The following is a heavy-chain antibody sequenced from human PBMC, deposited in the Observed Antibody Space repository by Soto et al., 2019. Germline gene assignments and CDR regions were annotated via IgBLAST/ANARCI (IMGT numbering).Heavy chain of an antibody. Sequence: EVQLVESGGGLVQPGGSLRLSCAASGFTFSSYDMHWVRQATGKGLEWVSAIGTAGDTYYPGSVKGRFTISRENAKNSLYLQMNSLRAEDTAVYYCARVRRGYSGYGGAHYNYGMDVWGQGTTVTVSS. CDR1: GFTFSSYD. V-gene: IGHV3-13*01. CDR3: ARVRRGYSGYGGAHYNYGMDV. CDR2: IGTAGDT. J-gene: IGHJ6*02. D-gene: IGHD5-12*01.